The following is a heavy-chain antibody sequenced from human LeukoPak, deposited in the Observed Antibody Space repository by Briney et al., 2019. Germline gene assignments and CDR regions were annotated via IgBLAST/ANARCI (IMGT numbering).Heavy chain of an antibody. CDR3: PRASCRGGSRPAFDY. CDR2: IYYSGST. D-gene: IGHD2-15*01. CDR1: GGSVSSYY. Sequence: SETLSLTCTVSGGSVSSYYWSWIWQPPGKGLEWIGYIYYSGSTNYNPSLKSRVTISVDTSKNQFSLKLSSVTAADTAVYYCPRASCRGGSRPAFDYWGKGPLVTGSS. J-gene: IGHJ4*02. V-gene: IGHV4-59*02.